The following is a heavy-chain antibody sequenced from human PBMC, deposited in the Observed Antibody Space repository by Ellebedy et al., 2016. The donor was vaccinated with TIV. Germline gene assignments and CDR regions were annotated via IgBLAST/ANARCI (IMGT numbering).Heavy chain of an antibody. J-gene: IGHJ4*02. CDR1: GFTFSRYA. V-gene: IGHV3-30*04. CDR3: ARVRGYYGSGSYHPLDY. CDR2: ISSDGSNK. Sequence: GESLKISXAASGFTFSRYAIHLVRQAPGKGLYWVAVISSDGSNKYFADSVKGRFTISRDNSKNTLYLQMSSLRPEDTAVYYCARVRGYYGSGSYHPLDYWGQGTLVTVSS. D-gene: IGHD3-10*01.